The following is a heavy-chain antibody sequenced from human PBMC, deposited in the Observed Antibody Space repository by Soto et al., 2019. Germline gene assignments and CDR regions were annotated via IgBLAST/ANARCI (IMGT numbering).Heavy chain of an antibody. CDR2: DYYSGST. CDR3: ARALDWYFDF. CDR1: GGSISSYY. J-gene: IGHJ2*01. V-gene: IGHV4-59*08. Sequence: QVQLQESGPGLVKPSETLSLTCTVSGGSISSYYWSWIRQPPGTGLEWMGDDYYSGSTNYYPSLKSRVTTPVDTSKNHFALKRCSVTAADTAVYYCARALDWYFDFWGRSSLVTFSS.